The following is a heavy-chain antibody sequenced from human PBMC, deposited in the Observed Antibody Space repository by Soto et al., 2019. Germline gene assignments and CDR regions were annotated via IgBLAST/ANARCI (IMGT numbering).Heavy chain of an antibody. CDR1: SGSMSSHY. D-gene: IGHD1-7*01. Sequence: SETLSLTCTVSSGSMSSHYWSWIRQPPGKGLEWIAYIYYSGSTNYNPSLRSRVTLSVDTSKNQFSLKLNSVTAADTAVYYCARDKGGTQYFDLWGRGTLVTVSS. CDR3: ARDKGGTQYFDL. V-gene: IGHV4-59*11. CDR2: IYYSGST. J-gene: IGHJ2*01.